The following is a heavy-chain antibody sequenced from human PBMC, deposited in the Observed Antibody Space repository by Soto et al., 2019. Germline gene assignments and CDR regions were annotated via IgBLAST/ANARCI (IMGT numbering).Heavy chain of an antibody. CDR1: GGSISGYY. Sequence: ASETLSLTCTVSGGSISGYYWSWVRQPPGKGLEWIGYAYSSGSTNYNPSLKSRATISVDTSKNQFSLKVSSVTAADTAVYYCARDRTLGILDYWGQGALVTVSS. J-gene: IGHJ4*02. D-gene: IGHD1-1*01. CDR3: ARDRTLGILDY. V-gene: IGHV4-59*01. CDR2: AYSSGST.